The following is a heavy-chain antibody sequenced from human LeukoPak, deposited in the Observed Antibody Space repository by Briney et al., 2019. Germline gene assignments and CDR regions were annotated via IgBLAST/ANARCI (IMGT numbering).Heavy chain of an antibody. CDR2: ISAYNGNT. CDR1: GYIFTSYG. Sequence: ASVKVSCKASGYIFTSYGISWVRQAPGQGLEWMGWISAYNGNTNYAQKLQGRVTMTTDTSTSTAYMELRSLRFDDTAVYYCARWGSSGYLYYFDYWGQGTLVTVSS. D-gene: IGHD3-22*01. CDR3: ARWGSSGYLYYFDY. V-gene: IGHV1-18*01. J-gene: IGHJ4*02.